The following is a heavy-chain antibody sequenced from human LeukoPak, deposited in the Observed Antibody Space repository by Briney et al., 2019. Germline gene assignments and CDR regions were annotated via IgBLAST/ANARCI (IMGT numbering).Heavy chain of an antibody. J-gene: IGHJ5*02. CDR1: GGSISNYY. CDR2: IYLSGST. CDR3: ASDGGATSWFDP. D-gene: IGHD5-12*01. Sequence: PSETLSLTCTVSGGSISNYYWSWIRQSAGKGLEWIGRIYLSGSTNYNPSLRSRVTLSVDTSNNQLSLKLNSVTAADTAVYYCASDGGATSWFDPWGQGTLVTVSS. V-gene: IGHV4-4*07.